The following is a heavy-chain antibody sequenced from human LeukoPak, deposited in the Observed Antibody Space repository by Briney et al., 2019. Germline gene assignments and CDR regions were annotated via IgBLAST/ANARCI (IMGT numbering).Heavy chain of an antibody. J-gene: IGHJ4*02. CDR2: INHSGST. CDR3: ARGGGKKGSYGYSDY. Sequence: SETLSLTCAVYGGSFSGYYWSWIRQPPGKGLEWIGEINHSGSTNYKPSLKSGATISVDTSRNEYSLRLSSVTAADTAVYYCARGGGKKGSYGYSDYWGQGTLVTVSS. V-gene: IGHV4-34*01. D-gene: IGHD5-18*01. CDR1: GGSFSGYY.